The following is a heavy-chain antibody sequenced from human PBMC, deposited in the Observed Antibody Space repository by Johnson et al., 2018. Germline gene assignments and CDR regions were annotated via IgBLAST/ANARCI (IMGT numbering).Heavy chain of an antibody. V-gene: IGHV3-30*03. CDR1: GFTFSSYG. CDR2: LSYDGGNN. CDR3: ASDSSRITMIVVAPPWMTFDI. J-gene: IGHJ3*02. D-gene: IGHD3-22*01. Sequence: QVQLVESGGGLVQPGGSLILSCAASGFTFSSYGMHWVRQAPGKELEWVAVLSYDGGNNYYADSFKARFPTSRHNSKNTLYQQMNSLRAEDQAGYYCASDSSRITMIVVAPPWMTFDIWGQGTMVTVSS.